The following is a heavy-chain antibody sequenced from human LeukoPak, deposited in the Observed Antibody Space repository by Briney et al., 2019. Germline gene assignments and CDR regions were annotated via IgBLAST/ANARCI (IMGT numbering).Heavy chain of an antibody. CDR1: GFTFSSYG. V-gene: IGHV3-30*02. CDR2: IRYDGSNK. CDR3: ASDSSSWYREAFDI. Sequence: GGSLRLSCAASGFTFSSYGMHWVRQAPGKGLEWMAFIRYDGSNKYYADSVKGRFTISRDNSKNTLYLQMNSLRAEDTAVYYCASDSSSWYREAFDIWGQGTMVTVSS. J-gene: IGHJ3*02. D-gene: IGHD6-13*01.